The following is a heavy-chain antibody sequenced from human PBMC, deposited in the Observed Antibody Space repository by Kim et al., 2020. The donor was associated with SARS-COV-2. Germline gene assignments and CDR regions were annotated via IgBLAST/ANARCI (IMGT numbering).Heavy chain of an antibody. D-gene: IGHD3-3*01. J-gene: IGHJ5*01. Sequence: SETLSLTCAVSGGSISSGGYSWSWIRQPPGKGLEWIGYIYHSGSTYYNPSLKSRVTISVDRSKNQFSLKLSSVTAADTAVYYCARGPTYYDFWSGYHNW. V-gene: IGHV4-30-2*01. CDR1: GGSISSGGYS. CDR2: IYHSGST. CDR3: ARGPTYYDFWSGYHNW.